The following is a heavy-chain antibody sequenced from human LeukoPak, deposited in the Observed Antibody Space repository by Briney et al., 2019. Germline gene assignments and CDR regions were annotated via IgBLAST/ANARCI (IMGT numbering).Heavy chain of an antibody. CDR3: ARDDEAAAGGVDY. V-gene: IGHV3-48*04. J-gene: IGHJ4*02. CDR2: ISSSGSTI. D-gene: IGHD6-13*01. Sequence: GGSLRLSCAASGFTFSSYSMNWVRQAPGKGLEWVSYISSSGSTIYYADSVKGRFTISRDNAKNSLYLQMNSLRAEDTAVYYCARDDEAAAGGVDYWGQGTLVTVSS. CDR1: GFTFSSYS.